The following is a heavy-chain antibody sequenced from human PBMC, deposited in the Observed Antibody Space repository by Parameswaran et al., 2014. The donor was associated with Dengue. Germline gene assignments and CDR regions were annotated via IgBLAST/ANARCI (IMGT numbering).Heavy chain of an antibody. CDR2: IYHLGRT. V-gene: IGHV4-30-2*01. CDR3: ARGGLTLATRSYDY. D-gene: IGHD1-26*01. J-gene: IGHJ4*02. Sequence: ASETLSLTCTVSSGTISSGLYSWSWIRQPPGETLEWIGDIYHLGRTNYNPSLKSRVSMSVDRPKNQFSLKLSSVTAADTAVYYCARGGLTLATRSYDYWGPGTLVTVSS. CDR1: SGTISSGLYS.